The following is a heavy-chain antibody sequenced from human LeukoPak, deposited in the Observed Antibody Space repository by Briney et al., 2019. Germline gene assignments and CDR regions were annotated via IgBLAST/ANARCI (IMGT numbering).Heavy chain of an antibody. CDR3: ANTHIAAPPFDY. CDR1: GGSFSGYY. CDR2: IYYSGST. D-gene: IGHD6-6*01. J-gene: IGHJ4*02. V-gene: IGHV4-34*01. Sequence: SETLSLTCAVYGGSFSGYYWSWIRQPPGKGLEWIGSIYYSGSTYYNPSLKSRVTISVDTSRNQFSLKLSSVTAADTAVYYCANTHIAAPPFDYWGQGTLVTVSS.